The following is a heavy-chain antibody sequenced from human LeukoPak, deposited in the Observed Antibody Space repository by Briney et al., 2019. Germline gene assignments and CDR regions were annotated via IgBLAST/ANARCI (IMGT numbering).Heavy chain of an antibody. V-gene: IGHV3-7*03. D-gene: IGHD3-10*01. CDR2: IKQGGREE. CDR3: ARDNGGWFDS. Sequence: GGSLRLSCAASGFSFSGYSMTWVRQAPGKGLEWVANIKQGGREEKYVGSVKGRFAISRDDAKSTLYLQMDSLSGDDTAVYYCARDNGGWFDSWGRGTLVTVSS. J-gene: IGHJ5*01. CDR1: GFSFSGYS.